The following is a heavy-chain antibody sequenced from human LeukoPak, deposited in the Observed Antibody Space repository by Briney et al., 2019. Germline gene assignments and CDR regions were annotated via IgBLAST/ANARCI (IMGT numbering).Heavy chain of an antibody. J-gene: IGHJ4*02. D-gene: IGHD2-21*02. CDR2: IYYSGST. Sequence: PSETLSLTCTVSGGSISSSSYYWGWIRQPPGKGLEWIGSIYYSGSTYYNPSLKSRVTISVDTSKNQFSLKLSSVTAADTAVYYCARGPPYIVVVTGIGFFDSWGQGTLVTVSS. V-gene: IGHV4-39*01. CDR3: ARGPPYIVVVTGIGFFDS. CDR1: GGSISSSSYY.